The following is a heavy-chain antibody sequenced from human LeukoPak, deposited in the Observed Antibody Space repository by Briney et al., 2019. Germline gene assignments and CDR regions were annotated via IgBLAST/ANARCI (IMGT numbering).Heavy chain of an antibody. D-gene: IGHD3-3*01. CDR2: IYYSGST. Sequence: SETLSLTCTVSGGSISSSSYYWSWIRQPPGKGLEWIGYIYYSGSTNYNPSLKSRVTISVDTSKNQFSLKLSSVTAADTAVYYCAREAFWSGYFRGPSGFDPWGQGTLVTVSS. V-gene: IGHV4-61*01. CDR3: AREAFWSGYFRGPSGFDP. CDR1: GGSISSSSYY. J-gene: IGHJ5*02.